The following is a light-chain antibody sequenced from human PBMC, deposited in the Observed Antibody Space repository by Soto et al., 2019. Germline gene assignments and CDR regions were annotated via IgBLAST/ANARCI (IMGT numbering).Light chain of an antibody. CDR2: GAS. V-gene: IGKV3-15*01. CDR3: QQYNNWPPVYT. J-gene: IGKJ2*01. CDR1: QSVSSN. Sequence: EIVMTQSPATLSVSPGERATLSCRASQSVSSNLAWYQQKPGQAPRLLIYGASTRATCIPARFSGSGSGTEFTLNISSLQSEDFAVYYCQQYNNWPPVYTFGQGTKLEI.